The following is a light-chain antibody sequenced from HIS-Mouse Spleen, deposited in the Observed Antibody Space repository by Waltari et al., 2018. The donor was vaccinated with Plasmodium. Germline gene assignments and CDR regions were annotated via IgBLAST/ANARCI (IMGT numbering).Light chain of an antibody. CDR2: EDS. J-gene: IGLJ3*02. CDR3: YSTDSSGNHRV. V-gene: IGLV3-10*01. CDR1: ALPRKY. Sequence: SYELTQPPSVSVSPGQTARITCSGDALPRKYADWYQQKPGQDPVLGIDEDSKRPSGIPERFSGSSSGTMATLTISGAQVEDEADYYCYSTDSSGNHRVFGGGTKLTVL.